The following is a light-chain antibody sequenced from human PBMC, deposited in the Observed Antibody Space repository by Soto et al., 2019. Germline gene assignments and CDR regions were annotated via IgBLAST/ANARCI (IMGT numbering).Light chain of an antibody. CDR1: DSDVGAYNF. J-gene: IGLJ3*02. V-gene: IGLV2-11*01. Sequence: QSALTQPRSVSGSPGQSVTISCTGTDSDVGAYNFVSWYQQHPGKAPKLIIYDVNQRPSGVPDRFSGSKSGNTASLTISGLQAEDEADFCCCSYAGSYITWVFGGGTKVTVL. CDR3: CSYAGSYITWV. CDR2: DVN.